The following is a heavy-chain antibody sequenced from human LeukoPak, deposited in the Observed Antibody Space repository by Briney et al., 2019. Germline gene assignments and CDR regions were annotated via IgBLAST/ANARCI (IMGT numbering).Heavy chain of an antibody. CDR3: AKGPSGTYSTYYFDY. D-gene: IGHD1-26*01. Sequence: GGSLRLSCAASGFSFSSYAMSWVRQAPGKGLEWVSGISARGTSTYYADSVKGRFTIPRDNSMNTLYLQMNSLRAEDTALYYCAKGPSGTYSTYYFDYWGQGTLVTASS. V-gene: IGHV3-23*01. CDR1: GFSFSSYA. CDR2: ISARGTST. J-gene: IGHJ4*02.